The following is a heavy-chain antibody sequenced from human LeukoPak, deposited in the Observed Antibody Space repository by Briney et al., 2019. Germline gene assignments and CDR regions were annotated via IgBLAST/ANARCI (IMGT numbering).Heavy chain of an antibody. D-gene: IGHD2-2*01. V-gene: IGHV1-2*04. CDR1: GYTFTGYY. J-gene: IGHJ3*02. CDR2: INPNSGGT. Sequence: ASVKVSCKASGYTFTGYYMHWVRQAPGQGLEWMGWINPNSGGTNYAQKFKGWVTMTRDTSISTAYMELSRLRSDDTAVYYCARDNGYCSSTSCLNAFDIWGQGTMVTVSS. CDR3: ARDNGYCSSTSCLNAFDI.